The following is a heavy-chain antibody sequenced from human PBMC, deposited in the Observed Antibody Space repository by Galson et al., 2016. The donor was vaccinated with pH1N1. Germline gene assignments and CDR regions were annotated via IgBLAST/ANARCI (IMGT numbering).Heavy chain of an antibody. CDR2: IKQDGSEK. D-gene: IGHD6-13*01. J-gene: IGHJ4*02. CDR1: GFTFSSYW. CDR3: VRAIGAAGSY. V-gene: IGHV3-7*01. Sequence: SLRLSCAASGFTFSSYWMTWVRQVPGKGLEWVANIKQDGSEKYYVDSVKGRFTISRDNAKNSVYLQMNSMRAEDTAVYYCVRAIGAAGSYWGQGTLVTVSS.